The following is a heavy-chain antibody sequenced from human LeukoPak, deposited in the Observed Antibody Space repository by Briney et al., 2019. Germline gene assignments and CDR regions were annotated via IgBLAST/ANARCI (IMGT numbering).Heavy chain of an antibody. Sequence: RAGGSLRLSCAASGFTFSSYSMNWVRQAPGKGLEWVSSISSSSSYIYYADSVKGRFTISRDNAKNSLYLQMNSLRAEDTAVYYCARGGITGTTSFIWGQGTLVTVSS. CDR1: GFTFSSYS. CDR3: ARGGITGTTSFI. D-gene: IGHD1-7*01. J-gene: IGHJ4*02. V-gene: IGHV3-21*01. CDR2: ISSSSSYI.